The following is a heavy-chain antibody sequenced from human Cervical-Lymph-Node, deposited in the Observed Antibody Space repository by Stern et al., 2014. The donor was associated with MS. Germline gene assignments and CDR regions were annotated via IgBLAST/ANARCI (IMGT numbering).Heavy chain of an antibody. J-gene: IGHJ4*02. Sequence: VQLVQSGGDVVQPGRSLRLSCAASGFTFSYYVIHWVRQAPGKGLEWVAFISSDGTNKDYADSVKGRCTISRDNAKNTVYVQMNSLRVEDTAVYYCAREAAVGNERDFFDFWGQGTLVTVSS. CDR2: ISSDGTNK. D-gene: IGHD6-25*01. CDR3: AREAAVGNERDFFDF. V-gene: IGHV3-30*03. CDR1: GFTFSYYV.